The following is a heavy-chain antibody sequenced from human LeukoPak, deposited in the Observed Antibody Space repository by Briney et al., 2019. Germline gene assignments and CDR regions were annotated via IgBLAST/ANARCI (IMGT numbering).Heavy chain of an antibody. CDR2: IYYSGST. D-gene: IGHD3-22*01. J-gene: IGHJ4*02. CDR3: ARDTGITMTLDY. CDR1: GGSISSGGYY. Sequence: SQTLSLTCTVSGGSISSGGYYWGWIRQHPGKGLEWIGYIYYSGSTYYNPSLKSRVTISVDTSKNQFSLKLSSVTAADTAVYYCARDTGITMTLDYWGQGTLVTVSS. V-gene: IGHV4-31*03.